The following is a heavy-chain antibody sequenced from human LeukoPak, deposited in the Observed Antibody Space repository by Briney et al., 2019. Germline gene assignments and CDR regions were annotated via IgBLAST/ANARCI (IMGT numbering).Heavy chain of an antibody. V-gene: IGHV1-2*02. Sequence: ASVKVSCKASGYTFTGYYMHWVRQAPGQGLEWMGWINPNSGGTNYAQKFQGRVTMTRDTSISTAYMELSRLRSDDTAVYYCARDPSHWYDSSGYYYVDDYWGQGTLVTVSS. CDR3: ARDPSHWYDSSGYYYVDDY. CDR2: INPNSGGT. J-gene: IGHJ4*02. CDR1: GYTFTGYY. D-gene: IGHD3-22*01.